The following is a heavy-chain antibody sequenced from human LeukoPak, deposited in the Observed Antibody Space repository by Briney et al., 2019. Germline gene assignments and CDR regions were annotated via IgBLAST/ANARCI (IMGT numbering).Heavy chain of an antibody. V-gene: IGHV3-23*01. D-gene: IGHD2-2*01. CDR3: AKDSCSSTSCRGYFDY. J-gene: IGHJ4*02. CDR2: ISGSGGST. Sequence: PGGSLRLSYAASGFTFSSYATSWVRQAPGKGLEWVSAISGSGGSTYYADSVKGRFTISRDNSKNTLYLQMNSLRAEDTAVYYCAKDSCSSTSCRGYFDYWGQGTLVTVSS. CDR1: GFTFSSYA.